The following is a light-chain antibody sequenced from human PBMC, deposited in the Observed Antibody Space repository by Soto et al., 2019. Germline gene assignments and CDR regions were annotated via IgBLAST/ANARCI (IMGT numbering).Light chain of an antibody. CDR2: GAS. Sequence: DIVMTQSPVTLSVSPGERATLSCRASQSVRRNLAWYQQKPGQAPRLLISGASTRATGNPARFSGSGSGTEFTLTISSLQSEDFAVYYCQQYDNWPPLTFGGGTKVDIK. V-gene: IGKV3-15*01. CDR1: QSVRRN. J-gene: IGKJ4*01. CDR3: QQYDNWPPLT.